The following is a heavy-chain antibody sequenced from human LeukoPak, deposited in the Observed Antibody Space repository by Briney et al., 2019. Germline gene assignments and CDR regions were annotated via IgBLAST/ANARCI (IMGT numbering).Heavy chain of an antibody. CDR2: ISSNGSTI. J-gene: IGHJ4*02. V-gene: IGHV3-48*03. D-gene: IGHD5-18*01. CDR3: ARDLYTYAYAY. Sequence: GGSLRLPCAASGFTFSSYEMNWVRQAPGKGLEWVSYISSNGSTIYYADSVKGRFTISRDNARDSLYLQMNSLRAEDTAIYYCARDLYTYAYAYWGQGTLVTVSS. CDR1: GFTFSSYE.